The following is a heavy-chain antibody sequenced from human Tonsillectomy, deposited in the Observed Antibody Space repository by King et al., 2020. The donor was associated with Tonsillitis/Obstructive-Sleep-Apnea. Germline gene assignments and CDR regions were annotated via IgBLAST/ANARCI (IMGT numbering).Heavy chain of an antibody. Sequence: VQLVESGGGLVRPGGSLRLSCAASGFTFSDYYMSWIRQAPGKGLEWISYISSGGSSKFYADSVEGRFTISRDNARNSLYLQMISLGSEDTAVYYCARGIHSSYYYLDVWGKGTPVTVSS. D-gene: IGHD2-21*01. J-gene: IGHJ6*03. CDR2: ISSGGSSK. V-gene: IGHV3-11*01. CDR1: GFTFSDYY. CDR3: ARGIHSSYYYLDV.